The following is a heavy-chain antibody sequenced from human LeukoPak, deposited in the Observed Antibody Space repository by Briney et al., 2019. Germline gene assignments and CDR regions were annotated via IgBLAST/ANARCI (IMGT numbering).Heavy chain of an antibody. CDR1: GSSLNAFS. J-gene: IGHJ4*02. V-gene: IGHV1-24*01. CDR2: YDPSDGEI. D-gene: IGHD1-26*01. CDR3: ATGDGGSYLYFDY. Sequence: ASVKVSFKVSGSSLNAFSIHWVRQPPGKGLEWMGGYDPSDGEIIYADKVQGRVTMTEDTSTDTAHMELISLRPEDTATYFCATGDGGSYLYFDYWGQGALVTVSS.